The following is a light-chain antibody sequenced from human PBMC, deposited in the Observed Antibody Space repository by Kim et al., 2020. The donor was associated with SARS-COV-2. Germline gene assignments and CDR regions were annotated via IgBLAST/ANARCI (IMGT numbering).Light chain of an antibody. CDR2: DAS. J-gene: IGKJ5*01. CDR1: QSVSSY. V-gene: IGKV3-11*01. CDR3: QQSSTWTSP. Sequence: PGASATLSCRDSQSVSSYLAWYQQKPGQAPRLLIYDASNWSTGIPARFSGRGSGTASTLTISSLEPDDFAVYYSQQSSTWTSPYGQGSRLE.